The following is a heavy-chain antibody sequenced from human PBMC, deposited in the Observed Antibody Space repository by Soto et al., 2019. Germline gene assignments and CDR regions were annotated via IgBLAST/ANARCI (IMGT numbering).Heavy chain of an antibody. V-gene: IGHV1-69*13. Sequence: GASVKVSCKASGGTFSSYAISWVRQAPGQGLEWMGGIIPIFGTANYAQKFQGRVTITADESTSTAYMELSSLRFEDTAVYYCASGSNGDYYFDYWGQGTLVTVSS. J-gene: IGHJ4*02. CDR2: IIPIFGTA. D-gene: IGHD4-17*01. CDR1: GGTFSSYA. CDR3: ASGSNGDYYFDY.